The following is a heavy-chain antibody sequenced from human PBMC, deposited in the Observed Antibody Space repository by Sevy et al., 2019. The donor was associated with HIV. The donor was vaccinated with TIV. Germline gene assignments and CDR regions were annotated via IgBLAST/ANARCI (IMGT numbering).Heavy chain of an antibody. D-gene: IGHD2-15*01. V-gene: IGHV3-21*01. CDR3: ARDPPPYCSGGSCYFETFWMGFDY. J-gene: IGHJ4*02. Sequence: GGSLRLSCAASGFTFSSYSMNWVRQAPGKGLEWVSPISSSSSYIYYADSVKGRFTISRDNAKNSLYLQMNSLRAEDTAVYYCARDPPPYCSGGSCYFETFWMGFDYWGQGTLVTVSS. CDR2: ISSSSSYI. CDR1: GFTFSSYS.